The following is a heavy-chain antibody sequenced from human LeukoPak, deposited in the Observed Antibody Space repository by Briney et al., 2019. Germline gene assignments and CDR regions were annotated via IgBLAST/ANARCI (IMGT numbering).Heavy chain of an antibody. CDR3: AKDLSPLSGNLPTYFDF. CDR2: ISSSDGST. V-gene: IGHV3-23*01. Sequence: GGSLRLSCAASGFTFNSYTMSWIRQSPGKGLEWLSAISSSDGSTYYADSVKGRFTISRDNSRNTLYLQMNSLRAEDTAVYYCAKDLSPLSGNLPTYFDFWGQGALVTVSS. D-gene: IGHD4-23*01. CDR1: GFTFNSYT. J-gene: IGHJ4*02.